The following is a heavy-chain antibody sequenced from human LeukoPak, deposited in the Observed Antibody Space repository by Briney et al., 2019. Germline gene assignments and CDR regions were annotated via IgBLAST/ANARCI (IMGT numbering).Heavy chain of an antibody. Sequence: PSETLSLTCTVSGASVTTYHWSWLRQPAGKGLEWLGRIYVDVATNYNSSLKSRVTMSVDRSKNQFSLKLDSLTAADTAVYYCAKVGKNYVFDYWGQGTLVTVSS. J-gene: IGHJ4*02. V-gene: IGHV4-4*07. D-gene: IGHD3-10*02. CDR3: AKVGKNYVFDY. CDR1: GASVTTYH. CDR2: IYVDVAT.